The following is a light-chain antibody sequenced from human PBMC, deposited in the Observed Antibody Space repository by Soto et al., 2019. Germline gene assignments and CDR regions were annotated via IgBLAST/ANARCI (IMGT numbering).Light chain of an antibody. CDR2: KAS. V-gene: IGKV1-5*03. Sequence: DIQVTQSPSTLSASVGDRVTITCRASQSISNWLAWYQQKPGKAPKVLIYKASSLESGVSSRFRGSGSGTEFTLTISSLQTEDFATYYCQQYGANSPWTFGQGTKVEIK. CDR3: QQYGANSPWT. J-gene: IGKJ1*01. CDR1: QSISNW.